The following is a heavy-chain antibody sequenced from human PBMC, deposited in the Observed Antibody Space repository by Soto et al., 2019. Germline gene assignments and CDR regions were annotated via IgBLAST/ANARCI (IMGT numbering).Heavy chain of an antibody. V-gene: IGHV4-4*08. J-gene: IGHJ4*02. CDR1: GASISSNF. Sequence: SETLSLTCSVSGASISSNFWSWVRQPPGKGLGWIGYIDCGGTTESNLSLKGGATISLDASKNQFTMNLASVSAADTAVYYCATQTFGSNAFFDTWGQGALVTVSS. CDR2: IDCGGTT. CDR3: ATQTFGSNAFFDT. D-gene: IGHD3-10*01.